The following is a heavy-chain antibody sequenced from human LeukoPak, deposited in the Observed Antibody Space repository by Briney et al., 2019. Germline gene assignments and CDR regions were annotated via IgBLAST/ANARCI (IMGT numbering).Heavy chain of an antibody. V-gene: IGHV1-46*01. CDR1: GYTFTSYY. CDR3: ARTRWYYDKLDY. Sequence: ASVKVSCKASGYTFTSYYMHWVRQAPGQGLEWMGIINPSGGSTSYAQKFQGRVTMTRDTSISTAYMELSRLRSDDTAVYYCARTRWYYDKLDYWGQGTLVTVSS. J-gene: IGHJ4*02. CDR2: INPSGGST. D-gene: IGHD3-22*01.